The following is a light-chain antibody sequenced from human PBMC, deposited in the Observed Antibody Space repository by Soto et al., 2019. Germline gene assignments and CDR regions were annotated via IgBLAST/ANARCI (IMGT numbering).Light chain of an antibody. CDR3: AAWDDSLSGVV. CDR1: SSNIGTNY. V-gene: IGLV1-47*01. J-gene: IGLJ2*01. Sequence: QSLLTQPPSASGTPGQRVTISCSGSSSNIGTNYVYWYQQLPGTAPKVLIYKNNLRPSGVPDRFSGSKSGTSASLAISGLRSEDEADYYCAAWDDSLSGVVFGGGTKLTVL. CDR2: KNN.